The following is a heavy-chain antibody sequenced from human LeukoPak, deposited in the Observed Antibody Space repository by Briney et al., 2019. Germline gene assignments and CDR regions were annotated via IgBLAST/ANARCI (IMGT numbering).Heavy chain of an antibody. V-gene: IGHV3-74*01. D-gene: IGHD1/OR15-1a*01. J-gene: IGHJ4*02. CDR2: INTDGSTT. Sequence: GGSLRLSCAASGFTFSNYWIHWVRQAPGKGLVWVSRINTDGSTTTYADSVKGRFSISRDNAKNTVYLQMNNLRAEDTAVYFCARWSTTPDTEAGDYWGQGTLVTVSS. CDR3: ARWSTTPDTEAGDY. CDR1: GFTFSNYW.